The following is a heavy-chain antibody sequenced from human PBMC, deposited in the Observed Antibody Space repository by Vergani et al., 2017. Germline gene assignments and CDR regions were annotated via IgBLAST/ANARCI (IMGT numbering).Heavy chain of an antibody. CDR2: INAGNGNT. CDR1: GYTFTSYA. CDR3: AGDRYSPALGDFDY. D-gene: IGHD3-16*01. J-gene: IGHJ4*02. Sequence: QVQLVQSGAEVKKPGASVKVSCKASGYTFTSYAMHWVRQAPGQRLEWMGWINAGNGNTKYSQKFQGRVTITRDTSASTAYMELSSLRSEDTAVYYCAGDRYSPALGDFDYWGQGTLVTVSS. V-gene: IGHV1-3*01.